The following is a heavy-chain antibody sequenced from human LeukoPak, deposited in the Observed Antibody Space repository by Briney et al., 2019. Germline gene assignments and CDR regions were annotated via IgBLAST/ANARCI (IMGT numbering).Heavy chain of an antibody. CDR2: IYYSGST. Sequence: SETLSLTCTVSGGSISSGGYYWSWIRQHPGKGLEWIEYIYYSGSTYYNPSLKSRVTISVDTSKNQFSLKLSSVTAADTAVYYCARVIVVVPAATVGATGGWFDPWGQGTLVTVSS. J-gene: IGHJ5*02. V-gene: IGHV4-31*03. CDR3: ARVIVVVPAATVGATGGWFDP. D-gene: IGHD2-2*01. CDR1: GGSISSGGYY.